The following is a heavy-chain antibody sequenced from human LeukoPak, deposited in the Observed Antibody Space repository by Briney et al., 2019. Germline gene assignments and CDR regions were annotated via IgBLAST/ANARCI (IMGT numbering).Heavy chain of an antibody. Sequence: SETLSLTSTVSGGSISSYYWSWSRQPPGKGLEWIGYIYYTGSTDYNPSLKSRVAISVDTSKNQFSLKLSSVTAADTAVYYCARGSKAAPGTFDYWGQGTLVTVSS. CDR1: GGSISSYY. CDR2: IYYTGST. V-gene: IGHV4-59*01. CDR3: ARGSKAAPGTFDY. J-gene: IGHJ4*02. D-gene: IGHD6-13*01.